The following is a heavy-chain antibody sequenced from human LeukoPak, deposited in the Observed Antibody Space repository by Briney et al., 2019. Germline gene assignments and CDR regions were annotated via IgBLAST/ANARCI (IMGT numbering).Heavy chain of an antibody. CDR3: ARKLRLGGNWFDP. CDR2: VIPISGTT. J-gene: IGHJ5*02. CDR1: GGTFTSYA. Sequence: SVKVSCKTSGGTFTSYAITWVRQAPGQGLEWMGKVIPISGTTNYAQKFQGRVTFTADESTSTAYRELSSVRSEYTALYGCARKLRLGGNWFDPWGQGTLVTVSS. D-gene: IGHD1-26*01. V-gene: IGHV1-69*13.